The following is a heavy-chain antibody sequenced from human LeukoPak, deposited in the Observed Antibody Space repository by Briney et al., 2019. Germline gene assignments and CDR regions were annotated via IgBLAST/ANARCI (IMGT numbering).Heavy chain of an antibody. Sequence: KPSETLSLTCAVSGYSISSGYCWGWIRQPPGQGLEWIGSIHHSGSTYYNPSLKSRVTISVDTSKNQISLKLSSVTAADTAEYSCARGRVAGTNNWFDPWGQGTLVTVSS. CDR1: GYSISSGYC. J-gene: IGHJ5*02. D-gene: IGHD6-19*01. V-gene: IGHV4-38-2*01. CDR3: ARGRVAGTNNWFDP. CDR2: IHHSGST.